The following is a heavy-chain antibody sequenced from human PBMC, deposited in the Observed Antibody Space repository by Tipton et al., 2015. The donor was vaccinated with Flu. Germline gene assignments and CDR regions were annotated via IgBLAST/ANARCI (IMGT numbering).Heavy chain of an antibody. Sequence: PGLVKPSETLSLTCTVSGGSIGSYYWNWLRQPPGKGLEWIGYMYNSESTKYNPSLKSRITISVDSSRKQLSLQLTSVTAADTAVYYCARDPSLGMPDYFDSWGQGTMVTASS. V-gene: IGHV4-4*08. CDR1: GGSIGSYY. J-gene: IGHJ4*02. CDR2: MYNSEST. D-gene: IGHD2-2*01. CDR3: ARDPSLGMPDYFDS.